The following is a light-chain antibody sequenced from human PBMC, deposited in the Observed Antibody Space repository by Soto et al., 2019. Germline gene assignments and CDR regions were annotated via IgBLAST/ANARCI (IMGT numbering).Light chain of an antibody. CDR1: QTISSW. V-gene: IGKV3D-15*01. CDR2: GAS. CDR3: QQYANSPIT. J-gene: IGKJ1*01. Sequence: MTQSPSTLSASLGDRVTITCRASQTISSWLAWYQQKLGQAPRLLIYGASNRATGIPGRFSASGSGTDFTLTITPLEPEDFAVYFCQQYANSPITFGQGTKVDI.